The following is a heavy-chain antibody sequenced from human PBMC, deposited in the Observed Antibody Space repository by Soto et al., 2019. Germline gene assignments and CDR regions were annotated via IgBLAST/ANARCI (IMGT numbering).Heavy chain of an antibody. V-gene: IGHV4-59*01. CDR2: IYNSGST. J-gene: IGHJ4*02. Sequence: SETLSLTCTVSGGSISGYYWGWIRQPPGKGLEWIGYIYNSGSTNYNPSLKSRVTVSVDTSKNQFSLKLNSVTAADTAVYYCARSPDRYYFDYWGQGTLVTVSS. D-gene: IGHD3-16*02. CDR1: GGSISGYY. CDR3: ARSPDRYYFDY.